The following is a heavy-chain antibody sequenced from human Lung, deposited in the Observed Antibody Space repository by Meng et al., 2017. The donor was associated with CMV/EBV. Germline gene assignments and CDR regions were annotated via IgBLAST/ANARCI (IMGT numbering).Heavy chain of an antibody. J-gene: IGHJ6*02. CDR2: IIPIFAIA. D-gene: IGHD2-2*01. CDR1: RNTFSSYT. CDR3: AVYCGTTSCYDGYGMDV. V-gene: IGHV1-69*10. Sequence: SXXVSXKASRNTFSSYTITWVRQAPGQGLEWMGGIIPIFAIANYAQSFRGRVTITADTSTSTGYMELSGLRSEDTAVYYCAVYCGTTSCYDGYGMDVWGQGXTVTVSS.